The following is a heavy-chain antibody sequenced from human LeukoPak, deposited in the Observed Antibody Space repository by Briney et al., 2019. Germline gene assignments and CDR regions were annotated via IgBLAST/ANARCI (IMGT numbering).Heavy chain of an antibody. CDR1: GFTFDDYA. CDR3: AKDRLQKWLRWEGSFDY. V-gene: IGHV3-43D*03. J-gene: IGHJ4*02. D-gene: IGHD5-12*01. CDR2: ISWDGGST. Sequence: PGGSLRLSCAASGFTFDDYAMHWVRQAPGKGLEWVSGISWDGGSTYYADSVKGRFTISGDNSKNSLYLQMNSLRAEDTALYYCAKDRLQKWLRWEGSFDYWGQGTLVTVSS.